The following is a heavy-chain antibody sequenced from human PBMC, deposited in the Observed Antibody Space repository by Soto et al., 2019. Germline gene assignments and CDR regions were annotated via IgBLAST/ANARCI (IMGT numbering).Heavy chain of an antibody. CDR3: ARGVLRYYYYGMDV. CDR1: GDSVSSYY. J-gene: IGHJ6*02. Sequence: PSETLSLTCSVSGDSVSSYYWSWIRQPPGKGLEWIGYIYLSGSTSHNPSLKSRVSISLHTSRNQFSLKLSSVTAADTAVYYCARGVLRYYYYGMDVWGQGTTVTVSS. V-gene: IGHV4-59*02. CDR2: IYLSGST.